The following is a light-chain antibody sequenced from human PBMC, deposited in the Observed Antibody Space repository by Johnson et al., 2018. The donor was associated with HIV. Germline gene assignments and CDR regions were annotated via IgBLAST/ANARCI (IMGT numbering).Light chain of an antibody. CDR2: DNN. V-gene: IGLV1-51*01. CDR1: SSNIGRNY. J-gene: IGLJ1*01. Sequence: VLTQPPSVSAAPGQKVTISCSGSSSNIGRNYVSWYQQLPGTAPKLLIFDNNKRPSGIPDRFSCSKSGTSATLGITGLQTGDEADYYCGTWDSSLSAGFFGTGTKVTVL. CDR3: GTWDSSLSAGF.